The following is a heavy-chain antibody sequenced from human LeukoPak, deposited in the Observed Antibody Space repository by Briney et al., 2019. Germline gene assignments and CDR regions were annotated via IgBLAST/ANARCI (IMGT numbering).Heavy chain of an antibody. CDR1: GGSISNSY. CDR2: INYSGST. J-gene: IGHJ3*02. CDR3: ARDPLSTNDPDI. Sequence: SETLSLTCTVSGGSISNSYWNWTRQSPGKGLEWIGYINYSGSTNYNPSLKGRVTISVDTSKKQFSLKLSSVTAADTAVYFCARDPLSTNDPDIWGQGTMVTVSS. D-gene: IGHD1-1*01. V-gene: IGHV4-59*01.